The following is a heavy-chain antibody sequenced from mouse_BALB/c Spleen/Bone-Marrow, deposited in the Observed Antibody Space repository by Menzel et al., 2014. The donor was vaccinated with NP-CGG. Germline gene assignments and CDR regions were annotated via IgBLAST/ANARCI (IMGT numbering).Heavy chain of an antibody. V-gene: IGHV14-3*02. Sequence: EVKLMESGAELVKPGASVKLSCTASGFNIKDTYMHWVKQRPEQGLEWIGRTDPANGNTKFAPKFQGKATITADTSSNTAYLHLSSLTSEDTAVYYCARGIPYYPMDFWGQGTSVTVSS. J-gene: IGHJ4*01. CDR3: ARGIPYYPMDF. CDR2: TDPANGNT. D-gene: IGHD5-1-1*01. CDR1: GFNIKDTY.